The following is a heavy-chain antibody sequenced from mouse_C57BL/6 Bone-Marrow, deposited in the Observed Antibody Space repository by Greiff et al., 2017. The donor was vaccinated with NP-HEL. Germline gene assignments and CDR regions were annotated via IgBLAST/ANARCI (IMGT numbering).Heavy chain of an antibody. CDR1: GYTFTSYW. V-gene: IGHV1-64*01. Sequence: QVQLKQPGAELVKPGASVKLSCKASGYTFTSYWMHWVKQRPGQGLEWIGMIHPNSGSTNYNEKFKSKATLTVDKSSSTAYMQLSSLTSEDSAVYYCARVYYYGSSWFAYWGQGTLVTVSA. CDR3: ARVYYYGSSWFAY. CDR2: IHPNSGST. J-gene: IGHJ3*01. D-gene: IGHD1-1*01.